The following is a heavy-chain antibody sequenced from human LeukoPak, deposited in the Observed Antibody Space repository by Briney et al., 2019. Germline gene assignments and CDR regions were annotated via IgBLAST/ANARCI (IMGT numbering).Heavy chain of an antibody. Sequence: GGSLRLSCAASGFTFSSYSMNWVRQAPGKGLEWVSSISSSSSYIYYADSVKGRFTIFRDNAKNSLYLQMNSLRAGDTALYYCARADSNIAARRIGFDYWGQGTLVTVSS. J-gene: IGHJ4*02. CDR1: GFTFSSYS. D-gene: IGHD6-6*01. CDR2: ISSSSSYI. CDR3: ARADSNIAARRIGFDY. V-gene: IGHV3-21*01.